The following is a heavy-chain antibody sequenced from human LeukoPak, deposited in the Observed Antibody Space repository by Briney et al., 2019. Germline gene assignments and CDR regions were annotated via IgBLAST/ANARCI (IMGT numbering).Heavy chain of an antibody. J-gene: IGHJ3*02. Sequence: SETLSLTCAVYGGSFSGYYWSWIRQPPEKGLEWIGEINHSGSTNYNPSLKSRVTISVDTSKNQFSLKLSSVTAADTAVYYCARGQRGYSYGPAAFDIWGQGTMVTVSS. CDR3: ARGQRGYSYGPAAFDI. D-gene: IGHD5-18*01. CDR1: GGSFSGYY. V-gene: IGHV4-34*01. CDR2: INHSGST.